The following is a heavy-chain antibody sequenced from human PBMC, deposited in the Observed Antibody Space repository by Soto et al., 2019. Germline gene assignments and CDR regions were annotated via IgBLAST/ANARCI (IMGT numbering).Heavy chain of an antibody. CDR3: ARDPDLIEAAGNYFDY. V-gene: IGHV3-30-3*01. D-gene: IGHD6-13*01. CDR2: VSFDGVNK. Sequence: PGGSLRLSCSVSGFTLNTYSMHWVRQAPGKGLEWVAVVSFDGVNKHYRDSVKGRFTISRDIAKNMLYLQMTSLRLEGTAIYYCARDPDLIEAAGNYFDYWGQGTLVTVS. CDR1: GFTLNTYS. J-gene: IGHJ4*02.